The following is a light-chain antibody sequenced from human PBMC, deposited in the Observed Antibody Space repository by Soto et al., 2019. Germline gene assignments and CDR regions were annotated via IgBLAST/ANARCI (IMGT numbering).Light chain of an antibody. Sequence: EIVLTQSPGTLSRSPGQRATLYYRASQSIRSNYLAWYQQTPGQAPSQRIYGASSRATGIAGRMSGSGSGTEFTLTISRLEAEDVAVYSFPQSGSSPPTCGEGTRVDFK. CDR3: PQSGSSPPT. CDR1: QSIRSNY. CDR2: GAS. V-gene: IGKV3-20*01. J-gene: IGKJ1*01.